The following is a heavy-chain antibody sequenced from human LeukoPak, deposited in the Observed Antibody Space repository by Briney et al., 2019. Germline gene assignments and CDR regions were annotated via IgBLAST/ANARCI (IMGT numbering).Heavy chain of an antibody. J-gene: IGHJ4*02. CDR1: GYTFTGYD. CDR3: TRGSLSGSSRDY. CDR2: MNPNTGDT. Sequence: GASVRVACKASGYTFTGYDINWVRQATGQGLEWMGWMNPNTGDTGYAQKFQGRVTMTRNSSIDTAYMELSGLRSEDTAVYHCTRGSLSGSSRDYWGQGTLLTVSS. D-gene: IGHD1-26*01. V-gene: IGHV1-8*01.